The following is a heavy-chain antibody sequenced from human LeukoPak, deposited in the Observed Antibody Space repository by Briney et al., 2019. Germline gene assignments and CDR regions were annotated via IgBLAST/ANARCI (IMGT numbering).Heavy chain of an antibody. V-gene: IGHV1-18*01. CDR2: ISAYNGNT. D-gene: IGHD2-8*01. J-gene: IGHJ4*02. CDR3: ARAGVLMVYGDY. CDR1: GYTFTSYG. Sequence: ASVTVSFKASGYTFTSYGISWVRQAPGQGLEWMGWISAYNGNTNYAQKLQGRVTITTDTSTSTAYMELRSLRSDDTAVYYCARAGVLMVYGDYWGQGTLVTVSS.